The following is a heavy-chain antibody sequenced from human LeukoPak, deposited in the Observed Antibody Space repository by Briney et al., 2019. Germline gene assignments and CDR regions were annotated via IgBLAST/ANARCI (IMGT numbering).Heavy chain of an antibody. CDR2: ISGSGGTT. CDR3: AKDRRQWLTYFDY. CDR1: EFTFSRFS. V-gene: IGHV3-23*01. D-gene: IGHD6-19*01. Sequence: GGSRRLSFAPSEFTFSRFSLNWVRRAPGKGLEGFSGISGSGGTTYYADSVKGRFTVSRDNSKNTLYLQMDGLRAEDTAVYYCAKDRRQWLTYFDYWGQGTLVTVSS. J-gene: IGHJ4*02.